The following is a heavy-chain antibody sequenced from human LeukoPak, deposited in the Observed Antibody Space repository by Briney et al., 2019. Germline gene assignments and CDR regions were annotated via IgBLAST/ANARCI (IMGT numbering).Heavy chain of an antibody. D-gene: IGHD3-3*01. CDR3: ARGLIWSGYSLDFGY. V-gene: IGHV4-59*08. CDR1: AGSFNSYY. CDR2: IDYSGST. Sequence: SETLSLTCTVSAGSFNSYYWSWIRQPPGKGLEWIGYIDYSGSTNYNPSLKSRVTISVDTSKNQFSLKLSSVTAADTAVYYCARGLIWSGYSLDFGYWGQGTLVTVSS. J-gene: IGHJ4*02.